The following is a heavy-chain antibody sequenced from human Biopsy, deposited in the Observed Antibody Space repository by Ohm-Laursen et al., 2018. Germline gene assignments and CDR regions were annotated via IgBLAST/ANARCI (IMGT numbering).Heavy chain of an antibody. CDR1: GGTFSDYA. J-gene: IGHJ4*02. CDR2: IIPLFGTT. D-gene: IGHD3-22*01. CDR3: ARDTKWLASGPIDY. V-gene: IGHV1-69*06. Sequence: SSVNASCKTSGGTFSDYAISWLRQAPGQGLEWMGGIIPLFGTTNYAQKFQGRVTITADKSTGTAYMDLSSLRSEDTAVYYCARDTKWLASGPIDYWGQGALVTVSS.